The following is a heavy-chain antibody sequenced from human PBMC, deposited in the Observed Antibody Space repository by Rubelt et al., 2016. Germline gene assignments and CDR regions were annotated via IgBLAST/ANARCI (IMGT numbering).Heavy chain of an antibody. V-gene: IGHV3-74*02. Sequence: EVQLLESGGGLVQPGGSLRLSCAASGFTFSSYAMSWVRQAPGKGLEWVSRINSDGSSTSYADSVKGRFTISRDNAKNTLYLQMNSLRAEDTAVYYCARVRELQDYYYGMDVWGQGTTVTVSS. CDR2: INSDGSST. CDR1: GFTFSSYA. D-gene: IGHD1-7*01. J-gene: IGHJ6*02. CDR3: ARVRELQDYYYGMDV.